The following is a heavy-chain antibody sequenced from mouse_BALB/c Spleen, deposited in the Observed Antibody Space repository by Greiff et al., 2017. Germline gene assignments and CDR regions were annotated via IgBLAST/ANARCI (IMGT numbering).Heavy chain of an antibody. CDR2: IYPGNVNT. D-gene: IGHD2-1*01. Sequence: QVQLQQSGPELVKPGASVRISCKASGYTFTSYYIHWVKQRPGQGLEWIGWIYPGNVNTKYNEKFKGKATLTADKSSSTAYMQLSSLTSEDSAVYFCARLVDGNHYYAMDYWGQGTSVTVSS. J-gene: IGHJ4*01. V-gene: IGHV1S56*01. CDR1: GYTFTSYY. CDR3: ARLVDGNHYYAMDY.